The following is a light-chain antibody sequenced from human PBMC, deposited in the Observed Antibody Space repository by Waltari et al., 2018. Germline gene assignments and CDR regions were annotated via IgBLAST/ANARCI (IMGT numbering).Light chain of an antibody. CDR1: QSIGRN. CDR3: LHYHDWPFT. Sequence: EIVMTQSPATLSVSPGERATLACRASQSIGRNLDWYPQKPGQAPRLRIYGASTRATGIPARFSGSGSGTEFTLTVSSMQSEDFAVYYCLHYHDWPFTFGQGTKLEI. V-gene: IGKV3-15*01. CDR2: GAS. J-gene: IGKJ2*01.